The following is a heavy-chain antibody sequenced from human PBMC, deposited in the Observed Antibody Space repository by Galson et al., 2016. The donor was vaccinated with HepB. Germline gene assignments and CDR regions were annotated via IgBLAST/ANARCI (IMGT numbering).Heavy chain of an antibody. CDR2: INPGNGDT. Sequence: VKVSCKASGYTFTNYAMHWMRLAPGQRLEWMGWINPGNGDTKYSQNFQGRVTITRETSARTVYVELSSLRSEDTAVYYCAREISGAFDIWGQGTTVTVSS. J-gene: IGHJ3*02. CDR1: GYTFTNYA. V-gene: IGHV1-3*01. D-gene: IGHD1-26*01. CDR3: AREISGAFDI.